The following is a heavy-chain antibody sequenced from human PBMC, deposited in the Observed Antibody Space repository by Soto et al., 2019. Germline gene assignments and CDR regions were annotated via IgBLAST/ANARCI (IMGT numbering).Heavy chain of an antibody. D-gene: IGHD3-10*01. V-gene: IGHV1-2*04. J-gene: IGHJ6*02. CDR1: GYTFRAYY. CDR2: INPNSGAT. Sequence: ASVKVSCKASGYTFRAYYLHWVRQAPGQGLEWMGWINPNSGATNYAQKYQGWVTMTRDTSISTAYMEMNRLRCDDTAVYYCAKDERIGWGWYVMDVWGQGTTVTVSS. CDR3: AKDERIGWGWYVMDV.